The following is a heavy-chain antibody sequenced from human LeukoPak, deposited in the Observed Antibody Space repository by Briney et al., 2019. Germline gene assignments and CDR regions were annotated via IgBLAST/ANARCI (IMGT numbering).Heavy chain of an antibody. V-gene: IGHV3-30*18. D-gene: IGHD6-13*01. J-gene: IGHJ4*02. CDR1: GFTFSSYG. CDR3: AKFHISSSWYGDDY. CDR2: ISYDGSNK. Sequence: GGSLRLSCAASGFTFSSYGMHWVRQAPGKGLEWVAVISYDGSNKYYADSVKGRFTISRDNSKNTLYLQMNSLRAEDTAVYYCAKFHISSSWYGDDYWGQGTLVTVSS.